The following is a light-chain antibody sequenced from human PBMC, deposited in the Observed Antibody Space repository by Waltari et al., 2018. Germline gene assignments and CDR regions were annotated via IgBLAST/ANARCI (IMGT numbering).Light chain of an antibody. CDR2: DAS. CDR1: QSINAY. J-gene: IGKJ1*01. Sequence: DIKMAQPPSSLPPSVGARVTITCRASQSINAYLNCYQHRPGEAPKLLIYDASAWESGVPSRCSGSGSATDFTLTISSLQPEDIGTYYCQQSFSNPPWTFGQGTKVEV. V-gene: IGKV1-39*01. CDR3: QQSFSNPPWT.